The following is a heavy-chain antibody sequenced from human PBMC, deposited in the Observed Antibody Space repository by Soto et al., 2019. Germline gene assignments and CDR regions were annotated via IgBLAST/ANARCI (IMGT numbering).Heavy chain of an antibody. J-gene: IGHJ4*02. CDR3: ARDSDTLWFGEFIY. V-gene: IGHV3-33*01. D-gene: IGHD3-10*01. CDR2: IWYDGSNK. Sequence: GGSLRLSCAASGFTFSSYGMHWVRLAPGKGLEWVAVIWYDGSNKYYADSVKGRFTISRDNSKNTLYLQMNSLRAEDTAVYYCARDSDTLWFGEFIYWGQGTLVTVSS. CDR1: GFTFSSYG.